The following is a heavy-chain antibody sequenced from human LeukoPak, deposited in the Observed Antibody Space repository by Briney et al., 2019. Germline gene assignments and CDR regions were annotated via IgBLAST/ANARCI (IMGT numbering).Heavy chain of an antibody. V-gene: IGHV3-74*01. J-gene: IGHJ5*02. D-gene: IGHD4-17*01. CDR2: INSDGSST. Sequence: PGGSLRLSCAASGFTFSSYWMHWVRQAPGKGLVWVSRINSDGSSTSYADSVKGRFTISRDNSKNTLYLQMNSLRAEDTAVYYCASNRRYGDYPTPNWFDPWGQGTLVIVSS. CDR1: GFTFSSYW. CDR3: ASNRRYGDYPTPNWFDP.